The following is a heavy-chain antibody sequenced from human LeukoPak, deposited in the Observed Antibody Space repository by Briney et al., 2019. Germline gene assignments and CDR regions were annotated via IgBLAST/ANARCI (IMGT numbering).Heavy chain of an antibody. CDR2: IYYSGST. J-gene: IGHJ6*03. CDR3: ARSRYCSSTSCYSNYYYYNYMDV. V-gene: IGHV4-31*03. CDR1: GGSISSGGYY. D-gene: IGHD2-2*01. Sequence: PSQTLSLTCTVSGGSISSGGYYWSWIRQHPGKGLEWIGYIYYSGSTYYNPSLESRVTISVDTSKNQFSLKLSSVTAADTAVYYCARSRYCSSTSCYSNYYYYNYMDVWGKGTTVTVSS.